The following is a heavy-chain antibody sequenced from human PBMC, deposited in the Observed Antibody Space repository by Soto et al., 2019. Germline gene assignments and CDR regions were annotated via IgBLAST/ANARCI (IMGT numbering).Heavy chain of an antibody. J-gene: IGHJ6*02. CDR2: IYNDGTT. D-gene: IGHD3-22*01. CDR1: GLSVRNNY. Sequence: GGSLRLSCTASGLSVRNNYMGWVRQAPGMGLEWVSVIYNDGTTYYADSVKGRFTISRDNSKNTLYLQMNSLRAEDTAVYYCARDLRLPNDTLPYYYYYGMDVWGQGTTVTVS. V-gene: IGHV3-53*01. CDR3: ARDLRLPNDTLPYYYYYGMDV.